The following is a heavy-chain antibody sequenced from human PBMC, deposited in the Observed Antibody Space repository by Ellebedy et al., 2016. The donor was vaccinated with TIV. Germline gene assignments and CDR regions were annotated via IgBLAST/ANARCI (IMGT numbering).Heavy chain of an antibody. J-gene: IGHJ2*01. V-gene: IGHV3-9*01. CDR3: VKDKSVSGFSFWFFDL. Sequence: SLKISXAASGFNFDDYAMHWVRQAQGKDLEWVSGISWNSGSVNYADSVKGRFTISRDNVNDSLHLQMNSLRPEDTAFYYCVKDKSVSGFSFWFFDLWGRGTLVTVSS. CDR1: GFNFDDYA. D-gene: IGHD3-22*01. CDR2: ISWNSGSV.